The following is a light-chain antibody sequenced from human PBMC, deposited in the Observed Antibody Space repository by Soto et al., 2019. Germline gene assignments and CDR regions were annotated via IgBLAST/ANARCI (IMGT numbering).Light chain of an antibody. CDR2: YDS. Sequence: SYELTQPPSVSVAPGKTARITCGGNNIGSNSVHWYQQRPGQAPVLVMRYDSDRPSGIPERFSGSNSGNTATLTISRVEAGDEADYYCQVWDRSSDRPYVFGTGTKVTVL. CDR3: QVWDRSSDRPYV. J-gene: IGLJ1*01. V-gene: IGLV3-21*04. CDR1: NIGSNS.